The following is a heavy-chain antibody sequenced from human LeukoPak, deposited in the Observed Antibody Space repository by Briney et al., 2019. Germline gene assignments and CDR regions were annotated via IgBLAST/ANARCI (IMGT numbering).Heavy chain of an antibody. D-gene: IGHD6-13*01. CDR3: AKARAGAGTFWLDY. J-gene: IGHJ4*02. V-gene: IGHV3-23*01. CDR1: GFTFSSYA. Sequence: GSLRLSCAASGFTFSSYAMSWVRQAPGKGLEWVSAISGSGGSTYYADSVKGRFTISRDNSKNTLYLQMNSLRAEDTAVYYCAKARAGAGTFWLDYWGQGTLVTVSS. CDR2: ISGSGGST.